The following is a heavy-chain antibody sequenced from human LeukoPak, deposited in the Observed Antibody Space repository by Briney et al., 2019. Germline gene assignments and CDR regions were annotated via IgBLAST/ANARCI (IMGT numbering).Heavy chain of an antibody. V-gene: IGHV3-11*01. CDR2: ISSSGSTI. J-gene: IGHJ3*02. Sequence: GGSLRLSCAASGFTFSDYYMSWIRQAPGKGLEWVSYISSSGSTIYYADSVKGRFTISRDNAKNSLYLQMNSLRAEDTAVYYCARGITMVRGRVFAFDIWGQGTMVTVSS. CDR3: ARGITMVRGRVFAFDI. D-gene: IGHD3-10*01. CDR1: GFTFSDYY.